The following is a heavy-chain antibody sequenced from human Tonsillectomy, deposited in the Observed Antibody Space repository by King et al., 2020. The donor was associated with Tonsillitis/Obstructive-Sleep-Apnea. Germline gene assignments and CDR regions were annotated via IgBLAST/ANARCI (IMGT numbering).Heavy chain of an antibody. CDR2: FDPENGET. V-gene: IGHV1-24*01. CDR3: ATAPGTTVFDY. J-gene: IGHJ4*02. CDR1: GYTLTDLS. Sequence: QLVQSGAEVKKPGASVKVSCKVSGYTLTDLSMHWVRQAPGKGLEWMGNFDPENGETNLAQKLQGRVTMTADTSTNTTYMELSNLRSEDTAVYYCATAPGTTVFDYWGQGTLVTVSS. D-gene: IGHD1-14*01.